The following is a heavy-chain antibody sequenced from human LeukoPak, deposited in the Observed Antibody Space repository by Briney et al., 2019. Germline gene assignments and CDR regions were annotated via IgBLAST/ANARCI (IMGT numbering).Heavy chain of an antibody. J-gene: IGHJ3*02. CDR1: GFTFSSYW. Sequence: GGSLRLSCAASGFTFSSYWMSWVRQAPGKGLEWVAVISYDGSNKYYADSVKGRFTISRDNSKYTLYLQMNSLRAEDTAVYYCARGYSSSWYSSAFDIWGQGTMVTVSS. V-gene: IGHV3-30-3*01. D-gene: IGHD6-13*01. CDR2: ISYDGSNK. CDR3: ARGYSSSWYSSAFDI.